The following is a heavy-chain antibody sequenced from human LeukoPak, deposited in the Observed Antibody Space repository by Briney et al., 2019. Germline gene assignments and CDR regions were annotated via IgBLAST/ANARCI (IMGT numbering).Heavy chain of an antibody. D-gene: IGHD3-16*01. CDR3: ARDIWGGST. J-gene: IGHJ5*02. Sequence: PSETLSLTCAVSGASISSGGYSWSWIRQPPGTGLEWIGCIYHTGSTHYNPSLKSRVTMSVDTSKNQFSLNLNSVTAADTAVYYCARDIWGGSTWGQGTLVTVSS. V-gene: IGHV4-30-2*01. CDR1: GASISSGGYS. CDR2: IYHTGST.